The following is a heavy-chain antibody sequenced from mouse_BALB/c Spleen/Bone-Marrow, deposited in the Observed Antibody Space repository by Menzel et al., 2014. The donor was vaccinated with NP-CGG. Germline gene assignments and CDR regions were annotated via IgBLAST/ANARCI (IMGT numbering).Heavy chain of an antibody. CDR1: GFDFSGYW. Sequence: VQLKDSGGGLVQPGGSLKLSCAASGFDFSGYWMSWVRPAPGKGLEWIGEINPDSSTINYTPSLKDKFIISRDNAKNTLYLQMSKVRSEDTALYYCARLNYYGSLFVWGAGTTVTVSS. J-gene: IGHJ1*01. D-gene: IGHD1-1*01. CDR3: ARLNYYGSLFV. CDR2: INPDSSTI. V-gene: IGHV4-1*02.